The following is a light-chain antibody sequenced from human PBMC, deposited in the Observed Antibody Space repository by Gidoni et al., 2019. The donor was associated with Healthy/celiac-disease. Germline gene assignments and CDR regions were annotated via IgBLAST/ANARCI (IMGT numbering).Light chain of an antibody. CDR3: QQLNSYPLT. CDR2: AAS. J-gene: IGKJ4*01. CDR1: QCISSY. Sequence: DIQLTQSPSFLSASVGDRVTITCRSSQCISSYLAWYQQKPGKAPKLLIYAASTLQSGVPSTFSGSGSGTEFTLTISSLQPEDFATYYCQQLNSYPLTFGGGTKVEIK. V-gene: IGKV1-9*01.